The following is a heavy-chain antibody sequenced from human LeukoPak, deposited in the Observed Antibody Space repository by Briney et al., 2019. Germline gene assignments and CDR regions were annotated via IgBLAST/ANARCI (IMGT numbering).Heavy chain of an antibody. Sequence: GGSLRLSCAASGFTFSSYAMSWVRQAPGKGLEWGSAIRDSGNTYHADSVKGRFTISRDSSKNTLFLQMNRLRPEDAAVYYCAKAPVTTCRGAYCYPFDYWGQGTLVTVSS. CDR2: IRDSGNT. V-gene: IGHV3-23*01. CDR1: GFTFSSYA. CDR3: AKAPVTTCRGAYCYPFDY. J-gene: IGHJ4*02. D-gene: IGHD2-21*01.